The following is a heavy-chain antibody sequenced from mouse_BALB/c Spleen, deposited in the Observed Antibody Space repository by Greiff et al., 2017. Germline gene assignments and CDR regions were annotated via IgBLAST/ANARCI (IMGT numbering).Heavy chain of an antibody. CDR3: ARDGSSYYAMDY. Sequence: EVQGVESGGGLVQPGGSRKLSCAASGFTFSSFGMHWVRQAPEKGLEWVAYISSGSSTIYYADTVKGRFTISRDNPKNTLFLQMTSLRSEDTAMYYCARDGSSYYAMDYWGQGTSVTSPQ. CDR2: ISSGSSTI. CDR1: GFTFSSFG. D-gene: IGHD1-1*01. V-gene: IGHV5-17*02. J-gene: IGHJ4*01.